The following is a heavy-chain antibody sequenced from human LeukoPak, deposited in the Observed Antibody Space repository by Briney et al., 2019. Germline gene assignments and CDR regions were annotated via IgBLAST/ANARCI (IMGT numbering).Heavy chain of an antibody. J-gene: IGHJ4*02. D-gene: IGHD3-22*01. CDR3: ASTYYYDSSGYYSAVGYYFDY. CDR2: INHSGST. V-gene: IGHV4-34*01. CDR1: GGSFSGYY. Sequence: SETLSLTCAVYGGSFSGYYWSWIRQPPGTGLGWIGEINHSGSTNYNPSLKSRVTISVDTSKNQFSLKLSSVTAADTAVYYCASTYYYDSSGYYSAVGYYFDYWGQGTLVTVSS.